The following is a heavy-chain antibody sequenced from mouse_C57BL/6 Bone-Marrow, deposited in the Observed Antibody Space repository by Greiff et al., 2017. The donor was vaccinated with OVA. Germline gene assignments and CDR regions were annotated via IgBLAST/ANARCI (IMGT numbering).Heavy chain of an antibody. CDR1: GYTFTSYD. CDR3: ARAALPAWFAY. Sequence: VQLQQSGPELVKPGASVKLSCKASGYTFTSYDINWVKQRPGQGLEWIGWIYPRDGSTKYNETFTGKATLTVDTASITAYMELHSLTSEDAAVYFCARAALPAWFAYWGQGPLVTVSA. J-gene: IGHJ3*01. CDR2: IYPRDGST. D-gene: IGHD1-1*01. V-gene: IGHV1-85*01.